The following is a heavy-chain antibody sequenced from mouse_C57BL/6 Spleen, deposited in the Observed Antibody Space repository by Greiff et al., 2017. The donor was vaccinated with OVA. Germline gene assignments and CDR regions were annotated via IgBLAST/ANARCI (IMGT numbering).Heavy chain of an antibody. Sequence: VQLQQPGTELVKPGASVKLSCKASGYTFTSYWMHWVKQRPGQGLEWIGNINPSNGGTNYNEKFKSKATLTVDKSSSTAYMQLSSLTSEDSAVYYCARSIYYYGSSYFYAMDYWGQGTSVTVSS. J-gene: IGHJ4*01. D-gene: IGHD1-1*01. CDR1: GYTFTSYW. CDR3: ARSIYYYGSSYFYAMDY. CDR2: INPSNGGT. V-gene: IGHV1-53*01.